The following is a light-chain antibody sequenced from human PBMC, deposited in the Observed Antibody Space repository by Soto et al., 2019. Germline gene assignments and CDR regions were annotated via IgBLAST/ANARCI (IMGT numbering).Light chain of an antibody. CDR3: QQTDSFPLI. V-gene: IGKV1-12*01. J-gene: IGKJ5*01. Sequence: DIQMTQSPSSVSASLGDRVTITCRASQGISSRLAWYQHKPGTAPKLLVYGACTLQSGVPSRFSGSGFGTDFTLTISSLHPEDFATYYCQQTDSFPLIFGQGTRLEIK. CDR1: QGISSR. CDR2: GAC.